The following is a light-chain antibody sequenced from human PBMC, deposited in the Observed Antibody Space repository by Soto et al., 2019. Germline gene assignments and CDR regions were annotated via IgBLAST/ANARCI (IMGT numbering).Light chain of an antibody. CDR1: QSISSY. CDR2: AAS. J-gene: IGKJ2*01. CDR3: QQSSSTPPVYT. V-gene: IGKV1-39*01. Sequence: DIQMTQSPSSLSASVGDIVTITCRASQSISSYLNWYQQKPGKAPKLLIYAASSLQSGVPSRFSGSGSGTDFTLTISSLQPEDFAPYYCQQSSSTPPVYTFGQGTKLEIK.